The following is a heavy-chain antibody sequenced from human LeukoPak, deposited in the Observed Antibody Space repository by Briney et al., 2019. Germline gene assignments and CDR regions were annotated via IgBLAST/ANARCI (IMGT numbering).Heavy chain of an antibody. CDR2: IYYSGST. J-gene: IGHJ6*03. CDR3: ARGEYSNGWSQGGYYYYYYMDV. D-gene: IGHD6-19*01. CDR1: GGSFSAYY. Sequence: SETLSLTCAVSGGSFSAYYWSWIRQSPGKGLEWIGYIYYSGSTNYNPSLKSRVTISVDTSKNQFSLKLSSVTAADTAVYYCARGEYSNGWSQGGYYYYYYMDVWGKGTTVTISS. V-gene: IGHV4-59*01.